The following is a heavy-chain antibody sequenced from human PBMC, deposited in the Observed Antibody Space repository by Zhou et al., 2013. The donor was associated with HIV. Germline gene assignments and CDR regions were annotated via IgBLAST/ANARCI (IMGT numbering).Heavy chain of an antibody. CDR3: ARARGDLLRYWGSGSDSGSYKSPMY. CDR1: GYTFSSYY. J-gene: IGHJ4*02. Sequence: QVQLVQSGAEVEKPGASVRVSCKASGYTFSSYYIHWVRQAPGQGLEWMGIINPSGGSTTYAQKFQGRLTMTRDTSTSTVYMELSSLRSEDTAMYYCARARGDLLRYWGSGSDSGSYKSPMYWGQGTPVTVSS. D-gene: IGHD1-26*01. V-gene: IGHV1-46*01. CDR2: INPSGGST.